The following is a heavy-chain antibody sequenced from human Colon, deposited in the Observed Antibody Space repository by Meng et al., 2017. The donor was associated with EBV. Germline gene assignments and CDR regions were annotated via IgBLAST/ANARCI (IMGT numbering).Heavy chain of an antibody. D-gene: IGHD6-13*01. CDR2: ISSSGSTI. CDR3: ARDLGVAATGTSYFDP. V-gene: IGHV3-11*01. CDR1: GFTFSDYY. Sequence: QGQLVESGGGLVQPGGSLRLSCAASGFTFSDYYMNWIRQAPGKGLEWLSYISSSGSTINYADSVKGRFTISRDNAKNSLYLQMNSLRAEDTAVYYCARDLGVAATGTSYFDPWGQGTLVTVSS. J-gene: IGHJ5*02.